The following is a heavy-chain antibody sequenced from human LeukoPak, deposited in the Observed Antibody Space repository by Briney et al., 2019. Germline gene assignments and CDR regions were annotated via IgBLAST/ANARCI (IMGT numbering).Heavy chain of an antibody. CDR3: AKDPETYSSRWFDS. CDR2: ISGSGGST. Sequence: GGSLRLSCAASGFTFSSYAMSWVRQAPGKGLEWVSAISGSGGSTYYADSVKGRFTISRDNSKNTLYLHMNSLRVEDTAVYYCAKDPETYSSRWFDSWGQGTLVTVSS. V-gene: IGHV3-23*01. CDR1: GFTFSSYA. J-gene: IGHJ5*01. D-gene: IGHD2-21*01.